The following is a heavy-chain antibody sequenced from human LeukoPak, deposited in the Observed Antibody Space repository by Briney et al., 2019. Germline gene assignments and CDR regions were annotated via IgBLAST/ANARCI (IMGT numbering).Heavy chain of an antibody. CDR2: IYSAGTT. J-gene: IGHJ4*02. CDR1: EFTVSSTY. Sequence: GGSLRLSCAASEFTVSSTYMTWVRQAPGKGLEWVSLIYSAGTTYYADSVKGRFTISRDNSRNTLYLQMDSLRAEDTAMYYCARASRGFTLEFDYWGQGTLVTVSS. V-gene: IGHV3-53*01. CDR3: ARASRGFTLEFDY. D-gene: IGHD3-10*01.